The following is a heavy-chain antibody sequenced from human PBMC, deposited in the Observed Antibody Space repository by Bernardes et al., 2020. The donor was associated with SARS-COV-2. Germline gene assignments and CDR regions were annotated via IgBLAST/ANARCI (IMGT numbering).Heavy chain of an antibody. CDR3: ARLNCASSSCHNHFGLDV. D-gene: IGHD2-2*01. CDR2: INPSGGRT. CDR1: GYTSTTYF. Sequence: AALKVPCKASGYTSTTYFIHWVRQAPGQGLQWMGTINPSGGRTTYGQKFQGRLTLTTDTSTRTVYMDLSSLKPDDTAVYFCARLNCASSSCHNHFGLDVWGQGTTVTVSS. V-gene: IGHV1-46*01. J-gene: IGHJ6*02.